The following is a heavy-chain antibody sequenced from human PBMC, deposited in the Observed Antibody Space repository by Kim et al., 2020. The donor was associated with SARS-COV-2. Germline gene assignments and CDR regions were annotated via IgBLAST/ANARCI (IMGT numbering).Heavy chain of an antibody. CDR2: IKQDGSEK. Sequence: GGSLRLSCAASGFTFSSYWMSWVRQAPGKGLEWVANIKQDGSEKYYVDSVKGRFTISGDNAKNSLYLQMNSLRAEDTAVYYCAREGLARCIVVVPAARDYYDYYMDVWGKGTTVTVSS. CDR3: AREGLARCIVVVPAARDYYDYYMDV. CDR1: GFTFSSYW. J-gene: IGHJ6*03. V-gene: IGHV3-7*01. D-gene: IGHD2-2*01.